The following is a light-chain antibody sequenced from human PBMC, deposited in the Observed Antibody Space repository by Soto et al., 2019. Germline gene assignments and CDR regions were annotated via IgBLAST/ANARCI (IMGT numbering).Light chain of an antibody. CDR1: QSISSW. J-gene: IGKJ2*01. Sequence: DIQMTQYPSTLSASVGDRVTITCRASQSISSWLAWYQQKPGKAPKLLIYDASSLESGVPSRFSGSGSGTEFTLTISSLQPDDFATYYCQQYNSYSYTCGQGTKLEIK. CDR2: DAS. CDR3: QQYNSYSYT. V-gene: IGKV1-5*01.